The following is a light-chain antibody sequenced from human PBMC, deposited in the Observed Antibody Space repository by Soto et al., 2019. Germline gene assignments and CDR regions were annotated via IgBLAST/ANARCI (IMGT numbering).Light chain of an antibody. Sequence: IVLTQSPAALSVSPGERATLSCRASQSVSSSYLAWYQQKPGQAPRLLIYGASTRATGIPARFSGSGSGTDFTLTISRLEPEDFAVYYCQQYGSSGTFGQGTKVDIK. CDR1: QSVSSSY. V-gene: IGKV3-20*01. CDR2: GAS. CDR3: QQYGSSGT. J-gene: IGKJ1*01.